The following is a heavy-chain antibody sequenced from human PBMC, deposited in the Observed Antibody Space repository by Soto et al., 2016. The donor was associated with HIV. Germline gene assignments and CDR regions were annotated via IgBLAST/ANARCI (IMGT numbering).Heavy chain of an antibody. J-gene: IGHJ6*02. Sequence: EVQLVETGGGLIQPGGSLRLSCAASGLTISFNYMSWVRQAPGKGLEWVSVIYSGGSTYYADSVKGRFTISRDNSKNTLYLQMNSLRAEDTAVYYCARGPYSSSWYGMDVWGQGDHGHRLL. D-gene: IGHD6-13*01. CDR3: ARGPYSSSWYGMDV. V-gene: IGHV3-53*02. CDR1: GLTISFNY. CDR2: IYSGGST.